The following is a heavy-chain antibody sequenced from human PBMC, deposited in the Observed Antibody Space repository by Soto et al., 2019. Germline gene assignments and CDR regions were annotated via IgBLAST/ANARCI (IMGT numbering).Heavy chain of an antibody. V-gene: IGHV3-23*01. CDR2: ITNSGDST. D-gene: IGHD3-10*01. CDR1: GFTCNNYV. J-gene: IGHJ5*02. CDR3: AKDGSS. Sequence: GGSLRLSCAASGFTCNNYVMSWVRQAPGKGLKWVSAITNSGDSTYYADSVKGRFTISRDNSKNTLYLQMNSLRVEDTAVYYCAKDGSSWGQGTLVTVSS.